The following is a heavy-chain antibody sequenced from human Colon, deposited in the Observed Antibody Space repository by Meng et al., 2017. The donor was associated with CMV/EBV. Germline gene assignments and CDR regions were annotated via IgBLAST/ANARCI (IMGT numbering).Heavy chain of an antibody. CDR2: ISAYNGYT. V-gene: IGHV1-18*01. Sequence: ASVKVSCKASGYGFTNYGISWVRQAPGQGLEWMGWISAYNGYTSYAQKLQDRVTMTTEISTNTAYLELRSLRSDDTAVYYCARAYFSSPSCYMDPQYFYYYSMDVWGQGTTVTVSS. D-gene: IGHD2-2*02. CDR1: GYGFTNYG. CDR3: ARAYFSSPSCYMDPQYFYYYSMDV. J-gene: IGHJ6*01.